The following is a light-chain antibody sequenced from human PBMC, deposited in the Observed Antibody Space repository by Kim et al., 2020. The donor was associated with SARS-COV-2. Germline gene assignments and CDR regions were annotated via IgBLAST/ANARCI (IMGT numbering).Light chain of an antibody. V-gene: IGLV2-23*02. Sequence: GQSITISCTGTSSDVGSYNLVSWYQQHPGKAPKLMIFEVNERPSGVSDRFSGSKSGNTASLTISGLQAEDEADYYCCSYAGSYSDVFGTGTKVTVL. CDR3: CSYAGSYSDV. CDR1: SSDVGSYNL. CDR2: EVN. J-gene: IGLJ1*01.